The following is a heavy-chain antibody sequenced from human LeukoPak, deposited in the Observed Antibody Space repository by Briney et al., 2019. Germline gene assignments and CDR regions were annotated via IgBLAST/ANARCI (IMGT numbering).Heavy chain of an antibody. V-gene: IGHV1-18*01. D-gene: IGHD3-22*01. CDR1: GYTFTSYG. CDR3: ARVSGHYYDSSGYSN. CDR2: ISAYNGNT. J-gene: IGHJ4*02. Sequence: GASVKVSCKASGYTFTSYGISWVRQAPGQGLEWMGWISAYNGNTNYAQKLQGRVTMTTDTSTSTAYMELRSLRSDDTAVYYCARVSGHYYDSSGYSNWGQGTLVTVSS.